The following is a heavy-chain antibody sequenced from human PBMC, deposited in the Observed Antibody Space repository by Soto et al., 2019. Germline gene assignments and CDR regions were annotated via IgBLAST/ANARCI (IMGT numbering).Heavy chain of an antibody. Sequence: GSLRLSCAASGFTFSDAWMSWVRQAPGKGLDWVGRIKSKSDGGTTEYAAPVRGRFTISRDDSKNTLYLQMNSLKTEDTAVYYCTTXLWRIAVVVSSTGYFNPWGQGTPVTVSS. V-gene: IGHV3-15*01. CDR2: IKSKSDGGTT. CDR1: GFTFSDAW. J-gene: IGHJ5*02. D-gene: IGHD2-21*01. CDR3: TTXLWRIAVVVSSTGYFNP.